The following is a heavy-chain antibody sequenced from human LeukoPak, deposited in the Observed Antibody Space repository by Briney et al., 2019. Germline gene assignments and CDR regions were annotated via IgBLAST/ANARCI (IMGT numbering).Heavy chain of an antibody. CDR2: ISSSGSTI. V-gene: IGHV3-11*01. D-gene: IGHD3-22*01. J-gene: IGHJ4*02. Sequence: PGGTLRLSCAASGFTFSSYGMSWIRQAPGKGLEWVSYISSSGSTIYYADSVKGRFTISRDNAKNSLYLQMNSLRAEDTAVYYCARVRDHLSSGYYDCVGYWGQGTLVTVSS. CDR3: ARVRDHLSSGYYDCVGY. CDR1: GFTFSSYG.